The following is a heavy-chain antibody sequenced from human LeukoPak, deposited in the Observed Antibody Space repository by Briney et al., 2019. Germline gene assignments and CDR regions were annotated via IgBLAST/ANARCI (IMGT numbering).Heavy chain of an antibody. CDR3: ARQLWLYYYFDY. V-gene: IGHV3-11*01. D-gene: IGHD5-18*01. CDR2: ISNSGSTI. CDR1: GFTFSDYY. J-gene: IGHJ4*02. Sequence: GGSLRLSCAASGFTFSDYYMTWIRQAPGKGLEWVSSISNSGSTIYYADSVKGRFTISRDNSKHSLYLQMNSLRAGDTAVYYCARQLWLYYYFDYWGQGTLVTVSS.